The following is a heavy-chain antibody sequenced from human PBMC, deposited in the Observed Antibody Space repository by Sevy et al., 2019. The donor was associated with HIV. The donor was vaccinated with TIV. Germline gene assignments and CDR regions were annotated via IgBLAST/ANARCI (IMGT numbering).Heavy chain of an antibody. J-gene: IGHJ3*02. CDR2: ISAYNGNT. CDR1: GYTFTSYG. V-gene: IGHV1-18*01. Sequence: ASVKVSCKASGYTFTSYGISWVRQAPGQGLEWMGWISAYNGNTNYAQKLQGRVTMTTDTSTSTAYMELRSLRSDDTAVYYCARDIVGATRRADAFDIWGQGTMVTVSS. D-gene: IGHD1-26*01. CDR3: ARDIVGATRRADAFDI.